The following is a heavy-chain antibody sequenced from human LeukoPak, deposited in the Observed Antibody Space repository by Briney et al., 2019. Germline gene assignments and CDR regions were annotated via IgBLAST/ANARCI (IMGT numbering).Heavy chain of an antibody. CDR1: GYTFTSYG. D-gene: IGHD6-25*01. CDR2: ISAYNGNT. J-gene: IGHJ6*03. Sequence: GASVKVSCKASGYTFTSYGISWVRQAPGQGLEWMGWISAYNGNTNYAQKLQGRVTMTTDTSTSTAYMELRSLRSDDTAVYYCAKGAAYYYYYYMDVWGKGTTVTVSS. V-gene: IGHV1-18*01. CDR3: AKGAAYYYYYYMDV.